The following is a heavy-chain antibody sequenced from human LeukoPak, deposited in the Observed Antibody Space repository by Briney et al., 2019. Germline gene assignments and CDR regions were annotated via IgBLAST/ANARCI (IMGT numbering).Heavy chain of an antibody. CDR1: GFTFSSYG. Sequence: GGSLXXSCAASGFTFSSYGMHWVRQAPGKGLEWVAVISYDGSNKYYADSVKGRFTISRDNSKNTLYLQMNSLRAEDTAVYYCAKVGADDAFDIWGQGTMVTVSS. D-gene: IGHD1-26*01. J-gene: IGHJ3*02. V-gene: IGHV3-30*18. CDR3: AKVGADDAFDI. CDR2: ISYDGSNK.